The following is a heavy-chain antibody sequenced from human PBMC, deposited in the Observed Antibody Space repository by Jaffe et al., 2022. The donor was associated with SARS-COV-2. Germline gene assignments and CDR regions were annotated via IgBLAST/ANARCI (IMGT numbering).Heavy chain of an antibody. Sequence: EVQLVESGGGLVQPGRSLRLSCAASGFTFDDYAMHWVRQAPGKGLEWVSGISWNSGSIGYADSVKGRFTISRDNAKNSLYLQMNSLRAEDTALYYCAKDKLRLGELSLPDYWGQGTLVTVSS. V-gene: IGHV3-9*01. CDR1: GFTFDDYA. CDR3: AKDKLRLGELSLPDY. J-gene: IGHJ4*02. D-gene: IGHD3-16*02. CDR2: ISWNSGSI.